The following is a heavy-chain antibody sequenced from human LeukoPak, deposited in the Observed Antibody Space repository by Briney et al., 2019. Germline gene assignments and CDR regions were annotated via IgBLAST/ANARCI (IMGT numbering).Heavy chain of an antibody. CDR2: IWYVGNNK. D-gene: IGHD2-21*02. V-gene: IGHV3-33*06. J-gene: IGHJ3*02. CDR3: AKAYCGGDCYSLVGAFDI. CDR1: GFTFSSYG. Sequence: GGSLRLSCAASGFTFSSYGMHWVRQAPGQGLEWVAVIWYVGNNKYYADSVKGRFTISRDNSKNTLYLQMNSLRAEDTAVYYCAKAYCGGDCYSLVGAFDIWGQGTMVTVSS.